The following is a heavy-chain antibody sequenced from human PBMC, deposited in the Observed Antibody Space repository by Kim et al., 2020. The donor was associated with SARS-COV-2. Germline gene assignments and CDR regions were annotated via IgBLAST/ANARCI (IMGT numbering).Heavy chain of an antibody. CDR3: ARDYGDYENYYYYGMDV. D-gene: IGHD4-17*01. CDR2: IWYDGSNK. J-gene: IGHJ6*02. V-gene: IGHV3-33*01. Sequence: GGSLRLSCAASGFTFSSYGMHWVRQAPGKGLEWVAVIWYDGSNKYYADSVKGRFTISRDNSKNTLYLQMNSLRAEDTAVYYCARDYGDYENYYYYGMDVWGHGTTVTVSS. CDR1: GFTFSSYG.